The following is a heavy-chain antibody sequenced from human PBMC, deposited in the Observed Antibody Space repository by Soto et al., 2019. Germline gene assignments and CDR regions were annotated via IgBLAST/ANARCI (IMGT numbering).Heavy chain of an antibody. D-gene: IGHD6-19*01. V-gene: IGHV1-3*01. Sequence: ASVKVSCKASGYTFTAYAMHWVRQAPGQRLEWMGWINAGNGNTKYSQKIQGRDTITRDTSASTAYMELSSLRSEDTAVYYCARAVAVPADFDYWGQGTLVTVSS. CDR1: GYTFTAYA. CDR2: INAGNGNT. CDR3: ARAVAVPADFDY. J-gene: IGHJ4*02.